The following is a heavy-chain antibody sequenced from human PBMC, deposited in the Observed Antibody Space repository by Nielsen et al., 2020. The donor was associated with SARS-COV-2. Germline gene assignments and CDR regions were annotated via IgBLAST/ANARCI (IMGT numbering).Heavy chain of an antibody. Sequence: SETLSLTCTVSGGSISSSSYYWGWIRQPPGKGLEWIGGIYYSGSTYYNPSLKSRVTISVDKSKNQFSLKLSSVTAADTAVYYCAVVVADKLLDYWGQGTLVTVSS. J-gene: IGHJ4*02. D-gene: IGHD2-15*01. V-gene: IGHV4-39*07. CDR3: AVVVADKLLDY. CDR2: IYYSGST. CDR1: GGSISSSSYY.